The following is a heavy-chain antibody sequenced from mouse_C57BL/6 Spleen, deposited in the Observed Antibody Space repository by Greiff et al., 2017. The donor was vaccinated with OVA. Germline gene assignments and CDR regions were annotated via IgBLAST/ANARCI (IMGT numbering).Heavy chain of an antibody. D-gene: IGHD3-2*02. Sequence: EVMLVESGGGLVKPGGSLKLSCAASGFTFSSYTMSWVRQTPEKRLEWVATISGGGGNTYYPDSVKGRFTISRDNAKNTLYLHMGSLRSEDTALYYCARGGSSGYDYWGQGTTLTVSS. CDR3: ARGGSSGYDY. J-gene: IGHJ2*01. CDR1: GFTFSSYT. V-gene: IGHV5-9*01. CDR2: ISGGGGNT.